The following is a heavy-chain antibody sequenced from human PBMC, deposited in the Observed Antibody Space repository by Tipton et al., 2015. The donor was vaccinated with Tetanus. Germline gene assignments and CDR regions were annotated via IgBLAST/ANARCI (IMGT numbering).Heavy chain of an antibody. CDR3: AREGATSHVLVVGTNMLGWLDP. V-gene: IGHV3-21*01. D-gene: IGHD1-26*01. CDR1: GFTFNIYT. Sequence: GSLRLSCAASGFTFNIYTMCWVRQAPGKGLEWVSSISTTGNYIYYLDSVKGRFTVSRDNAKNSVYLQMNSLRAEDTAVYYCAREGATSHVLVVGTNMLGWLDPWGQGTLVTVSS. J-gene: IGHJ5*02. CDR2: ISTTGNYI.